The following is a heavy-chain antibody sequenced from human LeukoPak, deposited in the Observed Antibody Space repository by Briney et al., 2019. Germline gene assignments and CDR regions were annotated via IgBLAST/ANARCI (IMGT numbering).Heavy chain of an antibody. V-gene: IGHV3-23*01. J-gene: IGHJ4*02. CDR1: GFTFGSYG. D-gene: IGHD3-22*01. CDR2: ISPSGDRA. Sequence: GGSLRLSCAASGFTFGSYGMSWVRQAPGKGLEWVSFISPSGDRASNADSVEGRFTISRDNPRDTLYLQMNSLRDEDTAGYYCAIMHGYYDGSGFWVQWGQGTLVTVSS. CDR3: AIMHGYYDGSGFWVQ.